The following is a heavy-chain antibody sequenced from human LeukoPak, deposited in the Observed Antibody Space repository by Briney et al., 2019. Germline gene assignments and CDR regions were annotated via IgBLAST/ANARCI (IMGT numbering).Heavy chain of an antibody. CDR2: ISSGGRYI. CDR1: GFSFSSYS. J-gene: IGHJ4*02. D-gene: IGHD2-15*01. V-gene: IGHV3-21*01. Sequence: GGSLRLSCTGSGFSFSSYSMNWVRQTPGKGLEWVSFISSGGRYIYYADSVKGRFTVSRDNAKNSLYLQMNSLRAEDTAVYYCARVSACSSSDICYSGWWGQGTLVTVSS. CDR3: ARVSACSSSDICYSGW.